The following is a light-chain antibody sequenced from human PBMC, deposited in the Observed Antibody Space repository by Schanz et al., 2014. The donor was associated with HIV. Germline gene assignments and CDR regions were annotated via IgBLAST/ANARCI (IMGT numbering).Light chain of an antibody. CDR1: TSNIGKNY. J-gene: IGLJ2*01. CDR3: GTWDSNLNIMV. Sequence: QSVLTQPPSLSAAPGQKVTISCSGSTSNIGKNYVAWYRQFPGTAPKLLIYDTNKRISGTPDRISGSRSGTSATLGITGLQTGDEADYYCGTWDSNLNIMVFGGGTKLTVL. V-gene: IGLV1-51*01. CDR2: DTN.